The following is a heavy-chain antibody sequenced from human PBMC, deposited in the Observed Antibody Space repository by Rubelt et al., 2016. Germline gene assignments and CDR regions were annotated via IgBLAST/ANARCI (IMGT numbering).Heavy chain of an antibody. D-gene: IGHD2-21*01. V-gene: IGHV3-23*01. Sequence: EVQLLESGGDLVQPGGSLRLSCVASRFTFSSYAMRWVRQAPGTGLEWVSGISGSGDRAFYVDSEKGRFTISSNNSKNTLYLEINSQRVEDTAVDYCGRDWGKCDSFYIDVWGKGTTVTVSS. J-gene: IGHJ6*03. CDR2: ISGSGDRA. CDR1: RFTFSSYA. CDR3: GRDWGKCDSFYIDV.